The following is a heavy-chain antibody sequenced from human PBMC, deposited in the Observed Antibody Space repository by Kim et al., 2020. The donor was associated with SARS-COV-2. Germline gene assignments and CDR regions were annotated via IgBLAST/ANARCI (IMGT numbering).Heavy chain of an antibody. CDR3: ARERAPTIFGVVINYYGMDV. D-gene: IGHD3-3*01. CDR1: GGSFSGYY. V-gene: IGHV4-34*01. CDR2: INHSGST. Sequence: SETLSLTCAVYGGSFSGYYWSWIRQPPGKGLEWIGEINHSGSTNYNPSLKSRVTISVDTSKNQFSLKLSSLTAADTAVYYCARERAPTIFGVVINYYGMDVWGQGPTVTVSS. J-gene: IGHJ6*02.